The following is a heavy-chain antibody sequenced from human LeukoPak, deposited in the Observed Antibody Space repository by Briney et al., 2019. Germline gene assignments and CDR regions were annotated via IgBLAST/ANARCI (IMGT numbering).Heavy chain of an antibody. D-gene: IGHD6-13*01. CDR1: GFSFSSCS. Sequence: GGSLRLSCKASGFSFSSCSISWVRQAPGKGLEWVSAISGSGGTTYYADSVKGRFTISRDNSKNTLFLQMNSLRAEDTAVYYCAKDRSSSSWFDGYDFWGQGTMVTVSS. J-gene: IGHJ3*01. CDR3: AKDRSSSSWFDGYDF. V-gene: IGHV3-23*01. CDR2: ISGSGGTT.